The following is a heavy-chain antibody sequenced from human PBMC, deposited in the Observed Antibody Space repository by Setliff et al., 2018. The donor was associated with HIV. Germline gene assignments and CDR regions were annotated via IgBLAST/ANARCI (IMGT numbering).Heavy chain of an antibody. D-gene: IGHD6-19*01. J-gene: IGHJ4*02. CDR1: GGSISSYY. CDR3: AKAELSSGRYYFDY. Sequence: SETLSLTCTVSGGSISSYYWSWIRQPAGKGLEWIGRIYTSGSTNYNPSLKSRVTMSVDTSKNQFSLKLSSVTAADTAVYYCAKAELSSGRYYFDYWGQGTLVTVSS. CDR2: IYTSGST. V-gene: IGHV4-4*07.